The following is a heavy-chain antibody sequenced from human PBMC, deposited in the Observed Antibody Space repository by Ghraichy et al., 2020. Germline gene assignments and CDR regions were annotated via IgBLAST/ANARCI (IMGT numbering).Heavy chain of an antibody. CDR1: GGSISSYY. CDR2: IYYSGST. CDR3: ARGLVFSGWFDP. J-gene: IGHJ5*02. V-gene: IGHV4-59*01. Sequence: SQTLSLTCTVSGGSISSYYWSWIRQPPGKGLEWIGYIYYSGSTNYNPSLKSRVTISVDTSKNQFSLKLSSVTAADMAVYYCARGLVFSGWFDPWGQGTLVTVSS. D-gene: IGHD6-19*01.